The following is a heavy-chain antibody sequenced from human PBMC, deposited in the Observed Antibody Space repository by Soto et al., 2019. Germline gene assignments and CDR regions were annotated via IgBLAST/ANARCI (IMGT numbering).Heavy chain of an antibody. CDR1: GGAFGNHA. CDR2: IIPLFGPP. CDR3: ARGDKGDVYRYGPNPDCYCSMDV. V-gene: IGHV1-69*06. D-gene: IGHD5-18*01. Sequence: SVRGSDKAAGGAFGNHAISLVGQAPEKGLAWMGGIIPLFGPPMYAQAFKGRVTITADKSMSIVYMELRSLRSEDTAVYYCARGDKGDVYRYGPNPDCYCSMDVWGQGTTVTVSS. J-gene: IGHJ6*02.